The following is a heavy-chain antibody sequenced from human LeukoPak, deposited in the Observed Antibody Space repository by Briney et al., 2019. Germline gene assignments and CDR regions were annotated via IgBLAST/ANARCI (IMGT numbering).Heavy chain of an antibody. D-gene: IGHD3-16*01. CDR2: INPNSGGT. CDR3: AVWPLVGMDV. V-gene: IGHV1-2*02. Sequence: ASVTVSYKACGYTFTDYYMHWVRQAPGQGGEGVGWINPNSGGTNYAQKFQGRVTMTRDTSISTAYMELSRLRSDDTAVYYCAVWPLVGMDVWGQGTTVTVSS. J-gene: IGHJ6*02. CDR1: GYTFTDYY.